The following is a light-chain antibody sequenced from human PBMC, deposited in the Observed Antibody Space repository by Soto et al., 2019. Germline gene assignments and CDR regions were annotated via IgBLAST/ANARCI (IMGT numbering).Light chain of an antibody. V-gene: IGKV1-9*01. CDR3: QQLSYYPRT. J-gene: IGKJ2*01. Sequence: IQMTQSPSSLSATVGDRVTITCRASQDVSSYLVWYQQKPGKAPELLIYAASTFQSGVPLRFSGSGSGTEFTLTISSLQPEDFATYYCQQLSYYPRTFGQGTKVEIK. CDR1: QDVSSY. CDR2: AAS.